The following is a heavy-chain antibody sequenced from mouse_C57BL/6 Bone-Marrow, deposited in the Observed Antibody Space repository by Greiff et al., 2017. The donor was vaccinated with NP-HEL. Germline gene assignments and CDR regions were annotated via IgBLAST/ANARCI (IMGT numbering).Heavy chain of an antibody. CDR2: ISNGGGST. CDR3: ARLNTGYYFDY. J-gene: IGHJ2*01. CDR1: GFTFSDYY. V-gene: IGHV5-12*01. D-gene: IGHD5-1-1*01. Sequence: EVHLVESGGGLVQPGGSLKLSCAASGFTFSDYYMYWVRQTPEKRLEWVAYISNGGGSTYYPDTVKGRFTISRDNAKNTLYLQMSRLKSEDTAMYYCARLNTGYYFDYWGQGTTLTVSS.